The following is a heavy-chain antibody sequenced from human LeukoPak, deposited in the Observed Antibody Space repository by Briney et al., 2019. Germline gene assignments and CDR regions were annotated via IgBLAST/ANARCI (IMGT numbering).Heavy chain of an antibody. V-gene: IGHV3-7*01. Sequence: GGSLRLSCAASGFTLSNYCMSWVRQAPGKGLEWVSNIKQDGSKEYYVDSVKARFTISRDNAKNSLYLQMNSLRAEDTAVYYCANWGNTWGFDNWGQGTLVTVSS. CDR3: ANWGNTWGFDN. CDR2: IKQDGSKE. J-gene: IGHJ4*02. CDR1: GFTLSNYC. D-gene: IGHD7-27*01.